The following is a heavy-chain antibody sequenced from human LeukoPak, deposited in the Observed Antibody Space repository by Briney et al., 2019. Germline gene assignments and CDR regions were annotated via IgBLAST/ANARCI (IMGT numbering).Heavy chain of an antibody. CDR2: IYYSGST. V-gene: IGHV4-31*03. D-gene: IGHD3-3*01. CDR3: ARDRTRVLEWSHTDAFDI. CDR1: GGSISSGGYY. Sequence: SQTLSLTCTVSGGSISSGGYYWSWIRQHPGKGLEWIGYIYYSGSTYYNPSLKSRVTISVDTSKNQFSLKLSSVTAADTAVYYCARDRTRVLEWSHTDAFDIWGQGTMVTVSS. J-gene: IGHJ3*02.